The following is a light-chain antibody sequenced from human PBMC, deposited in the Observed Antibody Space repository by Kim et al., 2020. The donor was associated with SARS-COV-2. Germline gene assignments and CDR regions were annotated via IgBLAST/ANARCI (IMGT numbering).Light chain of an antibody. Sequence: GTTVTISCTRSRGSIDENYVQWYPQRPGGVPTAVIYEADQRPSGVSDRFSGSIDNSSNSASLTISGLKTEDEADYYCQSYNRSNVVFGGGTKVTVL. J-gene: IGLJ2*01. CDR2: EAD. CDR3: QSYNRSNVV. V-gene: IGLV6-57*03. CDR1: RGSIDENY.